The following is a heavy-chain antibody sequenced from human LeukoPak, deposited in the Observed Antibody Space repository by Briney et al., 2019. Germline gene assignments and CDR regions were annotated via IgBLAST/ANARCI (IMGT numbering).Heavy chain of an antibody. CDR3: AKEGAYPIITYDS. Sequence: GGSLRLSCAVSGFSFSRYWMNWVRQAPGKGLEWVANIKGDGNEKNYVDSVKGRFSISRDNARNSLYLQMDSLRAEDTAVYYCAKEGAYPIITYDSWGQGALVTVSS. V-gene: IGHV3-7*01. CDR2: IKGDGNEK. D-gene: IGHD3-10*01. CDR1: GFSFSRYW. J-gene: IGHJ5*01.